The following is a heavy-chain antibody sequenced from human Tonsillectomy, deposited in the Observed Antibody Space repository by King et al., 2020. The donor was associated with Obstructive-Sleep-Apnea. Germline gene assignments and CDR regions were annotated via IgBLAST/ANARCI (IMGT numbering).Heavy chain of an antibody. J-gene: IGHJ6*01. Sequence: QLQESGPGLVKPSETLSLTCTVSGGFISSYYWSWIRPPPGKGLEWIGYIYYSGSTNYNPSLKSRVTISVDTSKHRFSLNLTSVTAADTAVYYCARDRARGVRGAPYYYAMDVWGQGTTVAVSS. D-gene: IGHD3-10*01. V-gene: IGHV4-59*01. CDR3: ARDRARGVRGAPYYYAMDV. CDR1: GGFISSYY. CDR2: IYYSGST.